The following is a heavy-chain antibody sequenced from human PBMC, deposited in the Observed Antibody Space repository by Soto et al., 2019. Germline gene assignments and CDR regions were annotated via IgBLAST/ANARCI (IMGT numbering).Heavy chain of an antibody. J-gene: IGHJ4*02. CDR3: ARKGVTSSWYGGGHDN. V-gene: IGHV1-18*03. Sequence: GASVKVSCKTSGYPFTSYGISWVRQAPGQGLEWMGWIRPYNGDTNSAQNFQGRVTMTTDTSTSTAYMELRSLRSDDMAVYYCARKGVTSSWYGGGHDNWGQGTLVTVS. D-gene: IGHD6-13*01. CDR1: GYPFTSYG. CDR2: IRPYNGDT.